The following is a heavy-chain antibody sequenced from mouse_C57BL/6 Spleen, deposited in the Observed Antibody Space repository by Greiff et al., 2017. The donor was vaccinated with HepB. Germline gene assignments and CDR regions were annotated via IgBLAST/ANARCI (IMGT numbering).Heavy chain of an antibody. CDR2: ISNLAYSI. CDR1: GFTFSDYG. V-gene: IGHV5-15*04. D-gene: IGHD1-1*01. CDR3: ARLDTTEYFDV. Sequence: EVKVEESGGGLVQPGGSLKLSCAASGFTFSDYGMAWVRQAPRKGPEWVAFISNLAYSIYYADTVTGRFTISRENAKNTLYLEMSSLRSEDTAMYYCARLDTTEYFDVWGTGTTVTVSS. J-gene: IGHJ1*03.